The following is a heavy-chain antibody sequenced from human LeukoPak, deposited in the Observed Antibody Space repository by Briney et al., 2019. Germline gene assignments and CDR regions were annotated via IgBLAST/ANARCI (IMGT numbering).Heavy chain of an antibody. Sequence: ASVKVSCKASGYTFNDYYMHWVRQAPGQGLEWMGWINPNNGGTHYAQKFQGRATMTRDSSISTGYMELSSLRSDDTAMYYCARDRGIYYYESSGFYLNWGQGTLVTVSS. D-gene: IGHD3-22*01. J-gene: IGHJ4*02. V-gene: IGHV1-2*02. CDR2: INPNNGGT. CDR1: GYTFNDYY. CDR3: ARDRGIYYYESSGFYLN.